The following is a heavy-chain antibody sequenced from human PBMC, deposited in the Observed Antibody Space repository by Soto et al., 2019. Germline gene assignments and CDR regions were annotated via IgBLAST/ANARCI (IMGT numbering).Heavy chain of an antibody. Sequence: EVQLVDSGGGLIQPGGSLRLSCAASGLIVSSNYMSWVRQAPGRGLEWVSVIYIDGNTDYADSVKGRFTISRDNSKNTLYLQMNSLRAEETAVYHCVRDQGGYFDLWGRGTLVTVSS. CDR2: IYIDGNT. J-gene: IGHJ2*01. CDR3: VRDQGGYFDL. D-gene: IGHD3-16*01. V-gene: IGHV3-53*01. CDR1: GLIVSSNY.